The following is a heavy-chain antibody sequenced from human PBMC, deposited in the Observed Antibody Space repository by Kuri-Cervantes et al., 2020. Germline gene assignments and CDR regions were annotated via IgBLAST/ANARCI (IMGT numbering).Heavy chain of an antibody. Sequence: ETLSLTCAASGFTFSSYAMSWVRQAPGKGLEWVSAISGSGGSTYYADSVKGRFTISRDNSKNTLYVQMNSLRADDTAVYYCVRDLSDNAFDIWGQGTMVTVSS. CDR2: ISGSGGST. V-gene: IGHV3-23*01. CDR1: GFTFSSYA. CDR3: VRDLSDNAFDI. D-gene: IGHD2-21*02. J-gene: IGHJ3*02.